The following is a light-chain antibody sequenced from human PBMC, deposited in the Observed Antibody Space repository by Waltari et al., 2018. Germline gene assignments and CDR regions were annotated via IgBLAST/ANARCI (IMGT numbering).Light chain of an antibody. CDR1: QSISNY. Sequence: DIQMTQSPSTLSASVGDTITITCPASQSISNYLAWYTQQPGKAPKLLIYKASSSGSGVTSRFSGSGSGTEFTITISSRQPDDFATYYCQQYNTYSSFGQGTKLEIK. CDR2: KAS. V-gene: IGKV1-5*03. CDR3: QQYNTYSS. J-gene: IGKJ2*03.